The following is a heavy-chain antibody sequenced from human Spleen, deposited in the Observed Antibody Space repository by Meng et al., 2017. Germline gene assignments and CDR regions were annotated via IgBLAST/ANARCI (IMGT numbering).Heavy chain of an antibody. V-gene: IGHV4-30-4*01. CDR1: GGSISRGDYF. J-gene: IGHJ5*02. CDR2: IYYSGTT. Sequence: QVQLQESGPGRVKPSQTLSLTCTVSGGSISRGDYFWSWVRQPPGKGLEWIGYIYYSGTTYYKPSLKSRVIISVDTSKNQFSLKLSSVTAADTAMYFCARVEYQLLEFDPWGQGILVTVSS. D-gene: IGHD2-2*01. CDR3: ARVEYQLLEFDP.